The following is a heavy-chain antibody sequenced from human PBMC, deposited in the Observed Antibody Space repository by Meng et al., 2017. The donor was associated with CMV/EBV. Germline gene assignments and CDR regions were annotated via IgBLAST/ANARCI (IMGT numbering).Heavy chain of an antibody. D-gene: IGHD6-19*01. CDR2: ISGSGGRT. V-gene: IGHV3-23*01. CDR1: GFTFRSYA. CDR3: AKWSSSGWLDY. Sequence: LSCPSSGFTFRSYALSWVRQAPGKGLEWVSAISGSGGRTYYADSVKGRFTISRDNSKNTLYLQMNSLRAEDTAVYYCAKWSSSGWLDYWGQGTLVTVSS. J-gene: IGHJ4*02.